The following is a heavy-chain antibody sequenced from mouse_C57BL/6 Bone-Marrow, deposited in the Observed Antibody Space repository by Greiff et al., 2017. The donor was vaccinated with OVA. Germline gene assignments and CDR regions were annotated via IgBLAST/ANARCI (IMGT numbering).Heavy chain of an antibody. Sequence: VQLQQSGPELVKPGASVKISCKASGYAFSSSWMNWVKQRPGKGLEWIGRIYPGDGDTNYNGKFKGKATLTADKSSSTAYMQLSSLTSEDSAVYVCAREDYGSSWYFDVWGTGTTVTVSS. CDR2: IYPGDGDT. J-gene: IGHJ1*03. CDR1: GYAFSSSW. V-gene: IGHV1-82*01. D-gene: IGHD1-1*01. CDR3: AREDYGSSWYFDV.